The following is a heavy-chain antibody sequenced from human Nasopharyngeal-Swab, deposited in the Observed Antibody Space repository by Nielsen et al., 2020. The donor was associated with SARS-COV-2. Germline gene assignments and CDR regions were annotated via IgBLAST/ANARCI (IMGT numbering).Heavy chain of an antibody. CDR1: GFTFDDYA. Sequence: GGSLRLSCAASGFTFDDYAMHWVRQAPGKGLEWASGISWNSGSIGYADSVKGRFTISRDNAKNSLYLQMNSLRAEDTALYYCAKEFWSGAPGLGHWGQGTLVTVSS. V-gene: IGHV3-9*01. CDR3: AKEFWSGAPGLGH. CDR2: ISWNSGSI. J-gene: IGHJ1*01. D-gene: IGHD3-3*01.